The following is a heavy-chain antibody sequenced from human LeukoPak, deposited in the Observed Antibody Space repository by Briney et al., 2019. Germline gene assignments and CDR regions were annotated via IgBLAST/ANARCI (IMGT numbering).Heavy chain of an antibody. J-gene: IGHJ4*02. CDR1: GYTFTSYG. CDR2: ISAYNGNT. CDR3: ARDDCSSTSCYTPPSDY. D-gene: IGHD2-2*02. V-gene: IGHV1-18*01. Sequence: ASVKVSCKASGYTFTSYGISWVRQAPGQGLEWMGWISAYNGNTNYAQKLQGRVTMTTDTSTSTAYMELRSLRSDDTAVYYCARDDCSSTSCYTPPSDYWGQGTLVNVSS.